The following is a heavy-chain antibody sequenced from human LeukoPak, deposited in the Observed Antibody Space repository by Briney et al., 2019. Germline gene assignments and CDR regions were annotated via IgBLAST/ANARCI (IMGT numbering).Heavy chain of an antibody. J-gene: IGHJ4*02. CDR2: TNSDGSST. CDR1: GFTFSSYW. V-gene: IGHV3-74*01. Sequence: GXXRLSCAASGFTFSSYWMHWVRQAPGKGLVWVSRTNSDGSSTCYADSVKGRLTICRDNAKNTLYLQMNSLRAEDTAVYYCARGDIVVVPAAIVDYWGQGTLVTVSS. CDR3: ARGDIVVVPAAIVDY. D-gene: IGHD2-2*02.